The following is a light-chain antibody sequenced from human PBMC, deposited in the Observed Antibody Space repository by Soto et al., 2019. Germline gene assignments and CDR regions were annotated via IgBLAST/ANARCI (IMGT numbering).Light chain of an antibody. CDR3: QQYNSRGT. J-gene: IGKJ2*02. CDR1: QSISSW. V-gene: IGKV1-5*03. Sequence: DIQMTQSPSTLSASVGDRVTITCRASQSISSWLAWYQQKPGKAPKLLMYKASSLESGVPSRFSGSGSGIEFTLTISSLQHDDFATYYCQQYNSRGTFGQGTKLEIK. CDR2: KAS.